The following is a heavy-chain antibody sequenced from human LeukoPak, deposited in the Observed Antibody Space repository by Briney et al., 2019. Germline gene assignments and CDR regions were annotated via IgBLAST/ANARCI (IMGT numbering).Heavy chain of an antibody. CDR3: ARKYSSSLDELAFDY. CDR2: IRYDGSNK. V-gene: IGHV3-30*02. CDR1: GFTFSSYG. J-gene: IGHJ4*02. D-gene: IGHD6-13*01. Sequence: GGSLRLSCAASGFTFSSYGMHWVRQAPGKGLEWVAFIRYDGSNKYYADSVKGRFTISRDNSKNTLYLQMNSLKAEDTAVYYCARKYSSSLDELAFDYWGQGTLVTVSS.